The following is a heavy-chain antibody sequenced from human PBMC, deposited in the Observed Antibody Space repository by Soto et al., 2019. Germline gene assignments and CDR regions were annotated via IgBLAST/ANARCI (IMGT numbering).Heavy chain of an antibody. CDR2: INSDGSYT. D-gene: IGHD2-15*01. V-gene: IGHV3-74*01. CDR3: ARGGYCSGGTCYSSYYGMDG. CDR1: GFTFSSYW. J-gene: IGHJ6*02. Sequence: EVQLVESGGGLVQPGGSLRLSCAASGFTFSSYWMHWVRQAPGKGLVWVSRINSDGSYTSYADSVTGRFTISRDNAKNTLYLQMNSLRAEDTVVYYCARGGYCSGGTCYSSYYGMDGWGQGTTVTASS.